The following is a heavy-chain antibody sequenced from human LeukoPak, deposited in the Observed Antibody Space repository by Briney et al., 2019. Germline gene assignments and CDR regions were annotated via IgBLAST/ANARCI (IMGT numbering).Heavy chain of an antibody. CDR2: IRGSGGTT. V-gene: IGHV3-23*01. J-gene: IGHJ4*02. CDR1: GFTFSSYA. CDR3: AKDPPLDY. Sequence: GGSLRPSCAASGFTFSSYAMSWVRQAPGKGLEWVSAIRGSGGTTYYADSVKGRFTISRDNSKNTLYLQMNSLRAEDTALYFCAKDPPLDYWGQGTLVTVSS.